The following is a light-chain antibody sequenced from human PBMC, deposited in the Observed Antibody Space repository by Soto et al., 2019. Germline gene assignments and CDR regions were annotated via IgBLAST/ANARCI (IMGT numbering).Light chain of an antibody. Sequence: QSVLTQAPSVSGTPGQRVTITCSGSSSNIGRNSVNWYQHLPGTAPKLLTHGNNHRPSGVPDRFSGSKSGTPASLAISGLQPADEADYCCAAWDDSMNEYVFGDGTQGTVL. CDR3: AAWDDSMNEYV. CDR2: GNN. J-gene: IGLJ1*01. CDR1: SSNIGRNS. V-gene: IGLV1-44*01.